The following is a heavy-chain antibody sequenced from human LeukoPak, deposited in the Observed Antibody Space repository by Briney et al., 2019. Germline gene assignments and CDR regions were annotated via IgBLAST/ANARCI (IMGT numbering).Heavy chain of an antibody. V-gene: IGHV3-21*01. CDR2: ISSSSSYI. CDR3: ASRYCSGGSCYPDAFDI. D-gene: IGHD2-15*01. Sequence: GGSLRLSCAASGFTFDDYGMSWVRQAPGKGLEWVSSISSSSSYIYYADSVKGRFTISRDNAKNSLYLQMNSLRAEDTAVYYCASRYCSGGSCYPDAFDIWGQGTMVTVSS. CDR1: GFTFDDYG. J-gene: IGHJ3*02.